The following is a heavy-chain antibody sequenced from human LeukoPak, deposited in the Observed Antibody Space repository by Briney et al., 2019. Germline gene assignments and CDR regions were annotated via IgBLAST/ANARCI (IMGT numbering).Heavy chain of an antibody. CDR3: ARGALGVAVPGGFDY. D-gene: IGHD2-2*01. V-gene: IGHV4-30-2*02. J-gene: IGHJ4*02. CDR1: GGSISSGGYS. Sequence: PSQTLSLTCAVSGGSISSGGYSWSWIRQPPGKGLEWIGYIYHSGSTSYNPSLKSRVTISVDTSNNLFSLKLNSVTAADTALYYCARGALGVAVPGGFDYWGQGLLVTVSS. CDR2: IYHSGST.